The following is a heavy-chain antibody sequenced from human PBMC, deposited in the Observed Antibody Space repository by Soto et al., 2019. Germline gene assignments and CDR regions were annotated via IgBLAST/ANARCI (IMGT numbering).Heavy chain of an antibody. CDR3: ARVCGGDCGNAFDV. D-gene: IGHD2-21*02. CDR1: GFTFSAYG. J-gene: IGHJ3*01. CDR2: ISFDSRDK. Sequence: VQLVESGGGVVQPGRSLRLSCAASGFTFSAYGIHWVRQAPGKGLEWVATISFDSRDKLYVDSMNGRLTISRENSRNTVYLQMDSLRAEDTAVYHCARVCGGDCGNAFDVWGQQTVVAVSP. V-gene: IGHV3-33*05.